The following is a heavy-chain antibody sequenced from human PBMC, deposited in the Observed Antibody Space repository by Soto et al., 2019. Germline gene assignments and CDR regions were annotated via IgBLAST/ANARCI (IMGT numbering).Heavy chain of an antibody. J-gene: IGHJ3*02. CDR3: ARGAPCRSSHSIVTCAFGI. CDR2: LSSSGNYI. Sequence: GKGLEWVSSLSSSGNYIYYADSVKGRFTISRDNAKNSLYLQVNSLRAEDTAVYYCARGAPCRSSHSIVTCAFGIRGQGT. D-gene: IGHD2-2*01. V-gene: IGHV3-21*01.